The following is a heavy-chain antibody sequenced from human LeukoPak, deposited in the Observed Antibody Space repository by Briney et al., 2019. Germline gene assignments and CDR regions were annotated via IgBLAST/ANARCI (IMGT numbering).Heavy chain of an antibody. CDR2: VYPSAGTS. CDR1: GYIFTSYY. CDR3: VREYHGGYFDF. V-gene: IGHV1-46*03. J-gene: IGHJ4*02. Sequence: ASVKVSCKASGYIFTSYYMHWVRQAPGQGLEWLGVVYPSAGTSDPAQRFRARITLSDDPSTSTAYMELRSLKSEDTAIYFCVREYHGGYFDFWGQGTLVTVSS. D-gene: IGHD3-16*01.